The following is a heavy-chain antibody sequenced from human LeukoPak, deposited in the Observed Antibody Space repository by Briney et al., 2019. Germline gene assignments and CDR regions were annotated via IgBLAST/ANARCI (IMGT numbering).Heavy chain of an antibody. CDR1: GFTFSNAW. D-gene: IGHD6-13*01. Sequence: PGGSLRLSCAASGFTFSNAWMSWVRQAPGKGLEWVGRIKSKTDGGTTDYAAPVKGRFTISRDDSKNTLYLQMNSLKTEDTAVYYCTAPFPYSSSWYYYWGQGTLVTVSS. V-gene: IGHV3-15*01. CDR3: TAPFPYSSSWYYY. CDR2: IKSKTDGGTT. J-gene: IGHJ4*02.